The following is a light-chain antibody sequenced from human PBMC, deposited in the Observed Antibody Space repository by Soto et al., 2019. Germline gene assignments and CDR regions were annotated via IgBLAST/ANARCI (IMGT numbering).Light chain of an antibody. CDR2: EAS. Sequence: EIVLTQSPATLSSSPGERATLSCRASQTVGVRLAWYKHKPSQAPGRIIYEASNRAAGIPARFSGSGSGTEFTLTITSLEPEDFEFYYCHQRQRWPRTFGQGTKVDIK. J-gene: IGKJ1*01. CDR3: HQRQRWPRT. V-gene: IGKV3-11*01. CDR1: QTVGVR.